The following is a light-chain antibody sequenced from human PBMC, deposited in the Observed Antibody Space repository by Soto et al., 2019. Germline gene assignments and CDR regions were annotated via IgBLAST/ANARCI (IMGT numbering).Light chain of an antibody. V-gene: IGLV2-8*01. CDR1: SSDVGGYNY. CDR2: EVS. Sequence: QSALTQPPSASGSPGQSVTISCTGTSSDVGGYNYVSWYQQHPGKAPKLMIYEVSKWPSGVPDRFSGFKSGNTASLTVSGLQAEDEAVYYCSSYAGSNNLVFGGGTKLTVL. J-gene: IGLJ2*01. CDR3: SSYAGSNNLV.